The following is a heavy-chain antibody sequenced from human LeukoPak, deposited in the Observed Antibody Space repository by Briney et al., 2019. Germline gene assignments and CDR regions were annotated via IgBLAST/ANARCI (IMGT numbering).Heavy chain of an antibody. J-gene: IGHJ4*02. CDR2: IHRSGSP. D-gene: IGHD1-14*01. CDR3: AREILGGFNPGAY. CDR1: LDSTTSNF. Sequence: PSETLSLTCTVSLDSTTSNFWSWVRQPPGKGLEWIGEIHRSGSPNYNPSLQSRVTISIDRSRNQIALDLTSVTAEDTAVYYCAREILGGFNPGAYWGQGTLVTVSS. V-gene: IGHV4-4*02.